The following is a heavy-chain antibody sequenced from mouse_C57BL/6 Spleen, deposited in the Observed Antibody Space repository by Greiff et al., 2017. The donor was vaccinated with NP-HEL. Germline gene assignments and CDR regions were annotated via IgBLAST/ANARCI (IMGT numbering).Heavy chain of an antibody. D-gene: IGHD1-1*01. Sequence: QVQLQQPGAELVMPGASVKLSCKASGYTFTSYWMHWVQQRPGQGLEWIGEIDPSDSYTNYNQKFKGKSTLTVDKSSSTAYMQLSSLTSEDPAVYYCARSFYGLDYWGQGTTLTVSS. CDR3: ARSFYGLDY. CDR1: GYTFTSYW. CDR2: IDPSDSYT. V-gene: IGHV1-69*01. J-gene: IGHJ2*01.